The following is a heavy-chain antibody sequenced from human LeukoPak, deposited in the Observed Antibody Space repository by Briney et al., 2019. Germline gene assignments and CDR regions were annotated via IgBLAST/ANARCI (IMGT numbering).Heavy chain of an antibody. Sequence: GGSLRLSCAASRSTFSTNWMGWVRQAPGKGLEWVASITPAESEKYYANSMKGRFTISRDNAKNSLFLQMNSLRADDTGVYFCVSGGDSGYWGQGTLVTVSS. CDR3: VSGGDSGY. V-gene: IGHV3-7*03. D-gene: IGHD2-21*02. CDR2: ITPAESEK. J-gene: IGHJ4*02. CDR1: RSTFSTNW.